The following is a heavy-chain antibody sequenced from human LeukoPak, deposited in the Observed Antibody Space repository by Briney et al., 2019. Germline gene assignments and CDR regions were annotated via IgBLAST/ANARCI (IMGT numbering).Heavy chain of an antibody. CDR1: KFNFIKYG. J-gene: IGHJ6*02. D-gene: IGHD3-16*01. V-gene: IGHV3-23*01. Sequence: GGSLRLSCATSKFNFIKYGLTWVRQTPGKGLEWVSSISGSGSDTQYAASVQGRFTISRDNSKNTLYLQMNSLRAEDTAVYYCAKTDYVGDYGMDVWGQGTTVTVSS. CDR2: ISGSGSDT. CDR3: AKTDYVGDYGMDV.